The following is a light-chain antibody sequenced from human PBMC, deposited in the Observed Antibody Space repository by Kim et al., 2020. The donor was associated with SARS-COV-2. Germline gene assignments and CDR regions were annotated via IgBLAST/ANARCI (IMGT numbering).Light chain of an antibody. CDR3: QVWDSSSEHRV. CDR2: YDS. V-gene: IGLV3-21*04. J-gene: IGLJ3*02. Sequence: SYELTQPPSVSVAPGKTARITCGGNNIGSKSVHWYQQKPGQAPVLVIYYDSDRPSGIPERFSGSNSRNTATLTISRVEAGDEADYYCQVWDSSSEHRVFGGGTQLTVL. CDR1: NIGSKS.